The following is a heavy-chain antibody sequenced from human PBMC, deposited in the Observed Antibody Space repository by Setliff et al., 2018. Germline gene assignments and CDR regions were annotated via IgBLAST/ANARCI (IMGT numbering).Heavy chain of an antibody. CDR3: ARSKSSSGWLNWFDP. J-gene: IGHJ5*02. CDR1: GGSISSSSYY. CDR2: IYYSGST. D-gene: IGHD6-19*01. V-gene: IGHV4-39*07. Sequence: PSETLSLTCTVSGGSISSSSYYWGWIRQPPGKGLEWIGSIYYSGSTYYNPSLKSRVTISVDTSKNQFSLKLSSVTAADTAVYYCARSKSSSGWLNWFDPWGQGTLVTVYS.